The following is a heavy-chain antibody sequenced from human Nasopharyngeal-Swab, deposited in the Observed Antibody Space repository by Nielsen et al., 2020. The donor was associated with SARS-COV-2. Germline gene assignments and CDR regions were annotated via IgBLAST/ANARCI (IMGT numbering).Heavy chain of an antibody. Sequence: ASVKVSCKASGYSFTSYYMNWVRRAPGQGLEWMGIINPSGGSTSNAQKFQGRVTVTRDTSTSTVYMELSSLRSEDTAVYYCARDVGGDSSGYSFAYRGEPLDYWGQGTLVTVSS. CDR1: GYSFTSYY. CDR2: INPSGGST. V-gene: IGHV1-46*01. CDR3: ARDVGGDSSGYSFAYRGEPLDY. J-gene: IGHJ4*02. D-gene: IGHD3-22*01.